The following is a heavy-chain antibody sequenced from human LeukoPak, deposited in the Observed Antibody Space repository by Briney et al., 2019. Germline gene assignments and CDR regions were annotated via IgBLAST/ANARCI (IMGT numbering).Heavy chain of an antibody. CDR1: GGSISSYY. D-gene: IGHD3-22*01. J-gene: IGHJ3*02. Sequence: SETLSLTCTVSGGSISSYYWSWIRQPPGKGLEWIGYIYYSGSTNYNPSLKSRVTISVDTSKNQFSPKLSSVTAADTAVYYCARADGNYYDSSGYYKLYHDAFDIWGQGTMVTVSS. V-gene: IGHV4-59*01. CDR2: IYYSGST. CDR3: ARADGNYYDSSGYYKLYHDAFDI.